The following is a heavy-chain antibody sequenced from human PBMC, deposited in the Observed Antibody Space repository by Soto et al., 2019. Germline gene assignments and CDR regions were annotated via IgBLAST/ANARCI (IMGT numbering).Heavy chain of an antibody. CDR3: ARDGDRGSYCGGYYYGMDV. CDR2: IYTSGST. V-gene: IGHV4-4*07. Sequence: QVQLQESGPGLVKPSETLSLTCTVSGGSISSYYWSWIRQPAGKGLEWIGRIYTSGSTNYNPSLKSRVNMSVDTSKNEFSLKLSSVTAADTAVYYCARDGDRGSYCGGYYYGMDVWGQGTTVTVSS. D-gene: IGHD1-26*01. J-gene: IGHJ6*02. CDR1: GGSISSYY.